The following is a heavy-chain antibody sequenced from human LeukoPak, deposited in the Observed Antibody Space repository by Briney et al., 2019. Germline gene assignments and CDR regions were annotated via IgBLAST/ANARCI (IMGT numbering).Heavy chain of an antibody. Sequence: PSETLSLTCPVSGGSVSVRYYYWSWIRQPPGKGLEWIGFTSYSGSTIYNASLGSRVSISVDTSKNQFSLRLSSVTAADTAVYYCARDLYGSGNFLPESPWGQGTLVTVSS. V-gene: IGHV4-61*01. CDR3: ARDLYGSGNFLPESP. CDR2: TSYSGST. D-gene: IGHD3-10*01. J-gene: IGHJ5*02. CDR1: GGSVSVRYYY.